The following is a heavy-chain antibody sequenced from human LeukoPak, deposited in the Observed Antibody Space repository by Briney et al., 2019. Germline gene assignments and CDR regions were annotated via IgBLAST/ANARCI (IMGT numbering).Heavy chain of an antibody. V-gene: IGHV3-30*04. J-gene: IGHJ6*04. CDR3: ARPTTGSSWSNPYYYYGMDV. CDR2: ISYDGSNK. Sequence: GRPLRLSCAGSGCTFSSYAMHWVRQAPGKGLEWVAVISYDGSNKYYADSVKGRFTISRDNSKNTLYLQMNSLRAEDTAVYYCARPTTGSSWSNPYYYYGMDVWGKGTTVTVSS. CDR1: GCTFSSYA. D-gene: IGHD6-13*01.